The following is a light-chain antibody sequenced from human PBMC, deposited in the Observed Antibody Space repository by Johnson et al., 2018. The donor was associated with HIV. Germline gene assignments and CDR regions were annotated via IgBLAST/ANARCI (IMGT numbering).Light chain of an antibody. CDR1: SSNIGNSY. J-gene: IGLJ1*01. CDR3: ETWDSSLSGV. V-gene: IGLV1-51*02. CDR2: END. Sequence: HSVLTQPPSVSAAPGQKVTISCSGSSSNIGNSYVCWYQQLPGTAPKLLIYENDKRPSGIPDRFSGSKSGTSATLGITGLQTGDEADYYCETWDSSLSGVFGTGTKVTV.